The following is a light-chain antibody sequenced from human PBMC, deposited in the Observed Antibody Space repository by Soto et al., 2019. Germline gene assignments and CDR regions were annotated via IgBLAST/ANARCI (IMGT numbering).Light chain of an antibody. J-gene: IGKJ1*01. CDR1: QSVSSNF. Sequence: EIVLTQSPGTLSLSPGERATLSCRASQSVSSNFFAWYQQKPGQAPGLLIYGASSRATGIPDRFSGSGSGTNFTLTISRLEPKDFAVYYCQQYGSSPWTFGQGTKVDIK. CDR3: QQYGSSPWT. CDR2: GAS. V-gene: IGKV3-20*01.